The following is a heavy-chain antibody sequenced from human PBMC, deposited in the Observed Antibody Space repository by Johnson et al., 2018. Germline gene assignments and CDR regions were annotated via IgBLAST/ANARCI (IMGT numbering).Heavy chain of an antibody. CDR3: AGSRGGSGYDMTAEYFQY. D-gene: IGHD3-22*01. V-gene: IGHV1-69*01. CDR2: IIPIFGIA. J-gene: IGHJ1*01. Sequence: QLVESGAEVKKPGSSVKVSCKASGGTFSSYAISWVRQAPGQGLEWMGGIIPIFGIANYAQKFQGRVTITADESTSTVYMELSSLRYEDTAVYYCAGSRGGSGYDMTAEYFQYWGQGTLVSVSS. CDR1: GGTFSSYA.